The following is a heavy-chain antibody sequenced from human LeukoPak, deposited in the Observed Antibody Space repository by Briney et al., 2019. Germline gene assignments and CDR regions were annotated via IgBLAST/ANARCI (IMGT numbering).Heavy chain of an antibody. CDR2: MNPNSGNT. J-gene: IGHJ4*02. V-gene: IGHV1-8*03. Sequence: ASVKVSCKASGYSFTSYDINWVRQGTGQGLEWMGWMNPNSGNTGYAQKFQGRVTITRNTSISTAYMELSGLRSEDTAVYYCARGRSTGFPYYFEYWGQGTLVTVSS. CDR1: GYSFTSYD. CDR3: ARGRSTGFPYYFEY.